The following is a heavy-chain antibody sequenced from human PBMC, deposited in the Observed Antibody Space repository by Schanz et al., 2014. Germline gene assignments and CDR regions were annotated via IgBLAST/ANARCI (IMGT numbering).Heavy chain of an antibody. D-gene: IGHD3-22*01. V-gene: IGHV3-23*04. CDR1: GFTFSSYA. Sequence: EVQLVESGGGLVQPGGSLRLSCGSSGFTFSSYAMSWVRQAPGKGLEWVSAISGGGGTTYYADSVKGRFTISRDNSKNTLYLQMNSLRAEDTAVYYCAKDRSWDYDSSGYFDYWGQGTLVTVSS. CDR2: ISGGGGTT. CDR3: AKDRSWDYDSSGYFDY. J-gene: IGHJ4*02.